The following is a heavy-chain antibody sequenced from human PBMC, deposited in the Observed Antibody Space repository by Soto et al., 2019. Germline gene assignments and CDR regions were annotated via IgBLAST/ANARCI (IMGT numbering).Heavy chain of an antibody. CDR2: MNHGGTA. J-gene: IGHJ4*02. Sequence: SETLSLTCAVYGGSFRGFYWTWIRQSPGKGLEWIAEMNHGGTANYNPSLKSRVIQSVDTSKNQFSLSLTSVTAADTAVYFCARGRVGATRGSCIDSWGQGVLVTVSS. V-gene: IGHV4-34*01. CDR1: GGSFRGFY. CDR3: ARGRVGATRGSCIDS. D-gene: IGHD1-26*01.